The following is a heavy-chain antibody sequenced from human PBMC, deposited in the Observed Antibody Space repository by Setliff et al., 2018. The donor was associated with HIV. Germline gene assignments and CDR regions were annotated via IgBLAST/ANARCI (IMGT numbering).Heavy chain of an antibody. CDR2: IDHSGST. D-gene: IGHD1-26*01. J-gene: IGHJ4*02. Sequence: SETLSLTCAVYDGSFSGYYWSWIRQPPGKGMEWIGEIDHSGSTNYNPSLRSRVIMSMDTSKNQFSLKLSSVTAADTAVYYCARHAPSGSYLPLLDYWGQGTLVTVSS. CDR1: DGSFSGYY. V-gene: IGHV4-34*01. CDR3: ARHAPSGSYLPLLDY.